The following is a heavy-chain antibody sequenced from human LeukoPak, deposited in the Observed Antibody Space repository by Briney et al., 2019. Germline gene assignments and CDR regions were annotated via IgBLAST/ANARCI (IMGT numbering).Heavy chain of an antibody. CDR1: GLTFSSYP. CDR3: ARDGGVAAAGVAY. V-gene: IGHV3-20*04. D-gene: IGHD6-13*01. Sequence: PGGSLRLSCAVSGLTFSSYPMSWVRQAPGKGLEWVSGINWNGGSTGYADSVKGRFTISRDNAKNSLYLQMNSLRAEDTALYYCARDGGVAAAGVAYWGQGTLVTVSS. J-gene: IGHJ4*02. CDR2: INWNGGST.